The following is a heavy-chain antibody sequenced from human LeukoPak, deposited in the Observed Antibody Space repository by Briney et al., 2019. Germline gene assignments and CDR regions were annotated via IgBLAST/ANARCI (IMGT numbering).Heavy chain of an antibody. J-gene: IGHJ5*02. CDR2: IYTSGST. D-gene: IGHD6-19*01. CDR3: ARTRAVANRAGFDP. CDR1: GGSISSYY. V-gene: IGHV4-4*07. Sequence: KPSETLSLTCTVSGGSISSYYWSWIRQPAGKGLEWIGRIYTSGSTNYNPSLKSRVTISVDTSKNQFSLKLSSVTAADTAVYYCARTRAVANRAGFDPWGQGTLVTVSS.